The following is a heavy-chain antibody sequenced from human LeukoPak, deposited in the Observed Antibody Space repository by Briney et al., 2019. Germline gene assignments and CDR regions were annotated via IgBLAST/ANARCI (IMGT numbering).Heavy chain of an antibody. J-gene: IGHJ4*02. V-gene: IGHV3-11*04. CDR3: ARERSASQRVDY. CDR1: GFTFGDYY. Sequence: GSLRLSCAASGFTFGDYYMPWIRQAPGKGLEWVSYIRSSGSTIYYADSVKGRFTISRDNAKNSLYLQMNSLRAEDTAVYYCARERSASQRVDYWGQGTLVTVSS. D-gene: IGHD6-25*01. CDR2: IRSSGSTI.